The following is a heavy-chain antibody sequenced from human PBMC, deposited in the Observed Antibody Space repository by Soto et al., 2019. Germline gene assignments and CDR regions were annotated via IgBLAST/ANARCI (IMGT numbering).Heavy chain of an antibody. Sequence: QVQLQESGPGLVKPAETLSLTCTVSGGSVSSPNHYWSWIRQAPGEGLEGIGCIYYSGSTRYHPSLQGRVTISQDTSKNQFSLQVSSVTAADTAVYYCARLDSGGSWYFDPWGRGTLVTVSS. CDR2: IYYSGST. CDR1: GGSVSSPNHY. V-gene: IGHV4-61*01. CDR3: ARLDSGGSWYFDP. J-gene: IGHJ2*01. D-gene: IGHD6-19*01.